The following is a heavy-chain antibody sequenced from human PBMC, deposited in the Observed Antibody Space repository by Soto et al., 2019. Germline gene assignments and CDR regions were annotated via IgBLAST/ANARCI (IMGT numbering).Heavy chain of an antibody. CDR1: GGSISSYY. J-gene: IGHJ4*02. V-gene: IGHV4-59*01. CDR2: IYYSGST. CDR3: ARDNRFGSGSIDY. D-gene: IGHD3-10*01. Sequence: PSETLSLTCTVSGGSISSYYWSWIRQPPGKGLEWIGYIYYSGSTNYNPSLKSRVTISVDTSKNQFSLKLSSVTAADTAAYYCARDNRFGSGSIDYWGQGTLVTVSS.